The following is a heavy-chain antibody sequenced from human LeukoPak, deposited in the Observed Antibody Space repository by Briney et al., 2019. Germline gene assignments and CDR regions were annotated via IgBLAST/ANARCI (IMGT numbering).Heavy chain of an antibody. CDR3: ARSRDDFWSGYHANDY. V-gene: IGHV3-66*02. CDR1: GFTVSSNY. CDR2: IYSGGST. D-gene: IGHD3-3*01. Sequence: GGSLRLSCAASGFTVSSNYMSWVRQAPGKGLEWVSVIYSGGSTYYADSVKGRFTISRDNSKNTLYLQMNSLRAEDTAVYYCARSRDDFWSGYHANDYWGQGTLVTVSS. J-gene: IGHJ4*02.